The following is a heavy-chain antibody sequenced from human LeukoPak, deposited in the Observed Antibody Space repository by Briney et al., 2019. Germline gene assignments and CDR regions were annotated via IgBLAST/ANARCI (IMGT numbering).Heavy chain of an antibody. V-gene: IGHV1-8*02. J-gene: IGHJ6*02. D-gene: IGHD6-19*01. Sequence: GASVKVSCKASGYTFTSYGISWVRQAPGQGLEWMGWMNPNSGNTGYAQKFQGRVTMTRNTSISTAYMELSSLRSEDTAVYYCARAGGAVAGTGDYGMDVWGQGTTVTVSS. CDR3: ARAGGAVAGTGDYGMDV. CDR2: MNPNSGNT. CDR1: GYTFTSYG.